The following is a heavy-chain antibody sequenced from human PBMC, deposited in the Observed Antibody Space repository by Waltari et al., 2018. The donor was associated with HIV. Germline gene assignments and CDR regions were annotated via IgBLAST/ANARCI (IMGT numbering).Heavy chain of an antibody. CDR3: ARHALRVGAAYWNFDL. Sequence: QLQLQESGPGLVKPSETLSLTCTVSGGSVSSSSYFWGWIRQPPGKGMEWVGRIYYTGRAYYNPPLESQGTISVDTAKNQFSLKVTSVTAADTAVYYCARHALRVGAAYWNFDLWGRGTLVTVSS. V-gene: IGHV4-39*01. CDR2: IYYTGRA. J-gene: IGHJ2*01. CDR1: GGSVSSSSYF. D-gene: IGHD1-26*01.